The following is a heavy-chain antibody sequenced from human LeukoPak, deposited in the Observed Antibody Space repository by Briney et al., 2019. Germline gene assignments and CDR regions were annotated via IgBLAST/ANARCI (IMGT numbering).Heavy chain of an antibody. CDR1: GGSFSSYY. Sequence: SETLSLTCSVSGGSFSSYYWSWIRQPAGKGLEWIGRIYTSGSTNYNPSLKSRVTISVDTSKNQFSLKLSSVTAADTAVYYCARGAAMVTGYYYYYMDVWGKGTTVTISS. CDR3: ARGAAMVTGYYYYYMDV. CDR2: IYTSGST. V-gene: IGHV4-4*07. D-gene: IGHD5-18*01. J-gene: IGHJ6*03.